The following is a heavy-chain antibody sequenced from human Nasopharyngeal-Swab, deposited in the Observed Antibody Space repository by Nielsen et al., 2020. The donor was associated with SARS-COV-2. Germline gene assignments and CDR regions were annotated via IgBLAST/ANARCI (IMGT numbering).Heavy chain of an antibody. J-gene: IGHJ4*02. CDR1: GFTFSSYW. CDR3: ARDAPAHYGAFY. Sequence: GGSLRLSCAASGFTFSSYWMSWVRQAPGKGLEWVANIKQEGSEKYYVDSVKGRFTISRDNAKNSLYLQMDSLRGEDTAVYYCARDAPAHYGAFYWGRGTLVTVSS. D-gene: IGHD4-17*01. CDR2: IKQEGSEK. V-gene: IGHV3-7*01.